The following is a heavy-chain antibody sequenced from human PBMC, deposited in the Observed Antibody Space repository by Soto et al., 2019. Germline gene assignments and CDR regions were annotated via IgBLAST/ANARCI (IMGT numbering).Heavy chain of an antibody. J-gene: IGHJ4*02. CDR1: GFTFSSYG. CDR3: AARTSSDFHY. D-gene: IGHD2-2*01. Sequence: PEGSLRLSCASSGFTFSSYGMHWVRQAPGKGLEWVAVISYDGSNKYYADSVKGRFTISRDNSKNTLYLQMNSLRAEDTAVYYCAARTSSDFHYWGQGTLVTVST. V-gene: IGHV3-30*03. CDR2: ISYDGSNK.